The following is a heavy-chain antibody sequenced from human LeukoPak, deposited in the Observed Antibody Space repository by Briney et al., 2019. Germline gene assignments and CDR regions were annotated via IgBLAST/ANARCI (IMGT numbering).Heavy chain of an antibody. CDR2: LSPLWNTA. Sequence: SVRVSCEASGGTFSSYSITWVRQASGQGLEWRVGLSPLWNTANYAQELRGRVTVTTDEPTNTAYMEMSSLRFEDTAMYYCASVDRSPYYLDVWGKGTTVTVSS. CDR1: GGTFSSYS. V-gene: IGHV1-69*05. J-gene: IGHJ6*03. CDR3: ASVDRSPYYLDV.